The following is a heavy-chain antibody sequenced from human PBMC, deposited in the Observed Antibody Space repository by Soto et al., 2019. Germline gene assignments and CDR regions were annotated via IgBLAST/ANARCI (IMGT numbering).Heavy chain of an antibody. CDR3: SKDQDYYDSSGYFADDAFDI. V-gene: IGHV3-23*01. Sequence: PGGSLRLSCAASGFSFSSYAMSWVRQAPEKGLERVSAISGSGGSTYYEDSVEGRFTISRDNAKNTLNLQMNSLRAEDTAVYYCSKDQDYYDSSGYFADDAFDIWGQGTMVTVSS. CDR2: ISGSGGST. CDR1: GFSFSSYA. J-gene: IGHJ3*02. D-gene: IGHD3-22*01.